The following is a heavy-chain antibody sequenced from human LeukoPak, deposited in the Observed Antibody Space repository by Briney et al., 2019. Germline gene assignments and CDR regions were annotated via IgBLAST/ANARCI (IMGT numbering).Heavy chain of an antibody. J-gene: IGHJ4*02. V-gene: IGHV1-18*01. D-gene: IGHD3-22*01. Sequence: ATAKVSCKTSGYTFTSYVITWVRRAPGQGLEWMGWISAYNGDTKYAQTYQGRVIMTTDTSTNTAYMEVRSLRSDDTAIYYCARGGDYECSEVWGQGTLVTVSS. CDR1: GYTFTSYV. CDR3: ARGGDYECSEV. CDR2: ISAYNGDT.